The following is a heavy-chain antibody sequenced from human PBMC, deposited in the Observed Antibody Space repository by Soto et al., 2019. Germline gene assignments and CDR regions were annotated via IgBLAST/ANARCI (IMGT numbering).Heavy chain of an antibody. V-gene: IGHV3-53*01. D-gene: IGHD2-8*01. J-gene: IGHJ4*02. Sequence: GGSLRLSGAASGFTVSSNYLSWVRQAPGKGLEWVSVIFSADNTHYADSVKGGFTISRDNSKNTVFLQMNSLRAEDTAGYYCAITGAGYCMVWGKGTPVTVAS. CDR2: IFSADNT. CDR3: AITGAGYCMV. CDR1: GFTVSSNY.